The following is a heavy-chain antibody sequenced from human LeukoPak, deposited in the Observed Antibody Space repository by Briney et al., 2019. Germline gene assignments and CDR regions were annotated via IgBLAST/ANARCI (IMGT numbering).Heavy chain of an antibody. V-gene: IGHV1-18*01. CDR2: ISAYNGNT. CDR1: GYTFTSYG. J-gene: IGHJ4*02. D-gene: IGHD3-16*02. CDR3: ARAYPLYDYVWGSYRYYDY. Sequence: GASVKVSCKASGYTFTSYGISWVRLAPGQGLEWMGWISAYNGNTNYAQKLQGRATMTTDTSTSTAYMELRSLRSDDTAVYYCARAYPLYDYVWGSYRYYDYWGQGTLVTVSS.